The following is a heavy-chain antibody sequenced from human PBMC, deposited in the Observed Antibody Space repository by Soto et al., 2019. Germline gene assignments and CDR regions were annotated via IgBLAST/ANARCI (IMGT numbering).Heavy chain of an antibody. Sequence: EVQLVDSGGGLVQPGGSLRLSCAASGFTFSSYWMTWVRQTPGKGLERVANINQDGGDKYYVDSVKGRFTISRDNAKKSLYLQRNSLRADDTAVYYCAGDRGWQQFDYWGQGTLVTVSA. CDR2: INQDGGDK. V-gene: IGHV3-7*01. D-gene: IGHD3-10*01. J-gene: IGHJ4*02. CDR3: AGDRGWQQFDY. CDR1: GFTFSSYW.